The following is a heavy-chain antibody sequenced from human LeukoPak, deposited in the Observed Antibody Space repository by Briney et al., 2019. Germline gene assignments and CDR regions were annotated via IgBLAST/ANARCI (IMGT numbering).Heavy chain of an antibody. Sequence: SETLSLTCAVYGGSFSGYYWSWIRQPPGKGLEWIGEMNHSGSTNYNPSLESRVTISVDTSKNHFSLKLSSVNAADTAVYYWSRGRGYCDSCGLDYWGQGTLVTVSS. J-gene: IGHJ4*02. CDR1: GGSFSGYY. CDR2: MNHSGST. V-gene: IGHV4-34*01. D-gene: IGHD3-22*01. CDR3: SRGRGYCDSCGLDY.